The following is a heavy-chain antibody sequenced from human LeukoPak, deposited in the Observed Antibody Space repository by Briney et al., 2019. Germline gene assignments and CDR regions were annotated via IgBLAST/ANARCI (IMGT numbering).Heavy chain of an antibody. CDR1: GFIFSSYW. J-gene: IGHJ4*02. Sequence: GGSLRLSCAASGFIFSSYWMHWVRQGPGKGLVWVSRINSDGSSTDYADSVKGRFTISRDNAKNTLYLQMNSLRAEDTAVYYCAREWELLDYWGQGTLVTVSS. CDR2: INSDGSST. CDR3: AREWELLDY. V-gene: IGHV3-74*01. D-gene: IGHD1-26*01.